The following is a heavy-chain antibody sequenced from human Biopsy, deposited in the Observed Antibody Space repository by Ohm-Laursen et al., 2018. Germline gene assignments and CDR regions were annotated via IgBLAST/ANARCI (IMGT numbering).Heavy chain of an antibody. J-gene: IGHJ6*02. Sequence: SLRLSCAASGFPFSDYYMRWIRQAPGKGLEWVSYISSGGTTIYYADSVKGRFTISRDNAKNSLYLQMNSLRADDTVVYYCARDTRWSPYSMDVWGQGTTVTVSS. D-gene: IGHD4-23*01. CDR3: ARDTRWSPYSMDV. V-gene: IGHV3-11*01. CDR2: ISSGGTTI. CDR1: GFPFSDYY.